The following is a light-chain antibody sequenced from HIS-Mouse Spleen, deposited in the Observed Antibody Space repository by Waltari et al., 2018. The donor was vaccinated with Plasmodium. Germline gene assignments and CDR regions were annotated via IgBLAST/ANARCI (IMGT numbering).Light chain of an antibody. CDR1: RSDVGRYNL. Sequence: QSALTQPASVSGSPGQSITIPCTGTRSDVGRYNLFSWYQQHPGKAPKLMIYEGSKRPSGVSNRFSGSKSGNTASLTISGLQAEDEADYYCCSYAGSSTFVVFGGGTKLTVL. CDR2: EGS. J-gene: IGLJ2*01. V-gene: IGLV2-23*03. CDR3: CSYAGSSTFVV.